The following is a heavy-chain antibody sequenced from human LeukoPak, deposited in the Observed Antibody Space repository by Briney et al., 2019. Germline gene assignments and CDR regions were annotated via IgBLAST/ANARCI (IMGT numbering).Heavy chain of an antibody. J-gene: IGHJ4*02. CDR1: GASVSSGSYY. CDR2: VHSSGST. D-gene: IGHD2-8*02. V-gene: IGHV4-61*01. Sequence: KPSETLSLSCTVSGASVSSGSYYWSWIRQPPGEGLEWIGYVHSSGSTNYNPSLKSRVAILVDTPKNQFTLKLSSVTAADTAVYYRARGVLVGATGHHFAYWGQGTLVTVSS. CDR3: ARGVLVGATGHHFAY.